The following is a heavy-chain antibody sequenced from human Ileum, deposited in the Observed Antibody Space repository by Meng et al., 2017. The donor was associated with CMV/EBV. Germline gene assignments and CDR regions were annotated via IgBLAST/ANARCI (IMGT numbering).Heavy chain of an antibody. Sequence: QGQLQESGPGMVKPSQTLSLSCTVSGASICSGDSYWSWIRQPPGKGLEWIGYIFFSGNTYYNPSLNNRVIISIDTPRNQFSLKVDSVTAADTAVYYCARVWGIAVRPLDYWGQGTLVTVSS. CDR2: IFFSGNT. V-gene: IGHV4-30-4*08. J-gene: IGHJ4*02. D-gene: IGHD6-6*01. CDR3: ARVWGIAVRPLDY. CDR1: GASICSGDSY.